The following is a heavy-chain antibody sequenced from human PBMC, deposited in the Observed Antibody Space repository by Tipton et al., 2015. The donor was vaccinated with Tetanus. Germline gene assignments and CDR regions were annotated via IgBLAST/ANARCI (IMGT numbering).Heavy chain of an antibody. Sequence: SGVAFSSFAMHWVRQPPGKGLEWISYISSAGSPIYFADSVEGRFTISRDNAKNSLSLQMSSLRGEDTAVYYCAREGYWGQGTLVTVSS. V-gene: IGHV3-48*03. CDR1: GVAFSSFA. CDR2: ISSAGSPI. CDR3: AREGY. J-gene: IGHJ4*02.